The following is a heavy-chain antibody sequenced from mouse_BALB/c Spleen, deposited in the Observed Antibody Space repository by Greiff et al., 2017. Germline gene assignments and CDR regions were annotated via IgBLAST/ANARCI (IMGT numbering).Heavy chain of an antibody. Sequence: VQLQESGAELVRPGTSVKISCKASGYAFTNYWLGWVKQRPGHGLEWIGDIYPGSGNTYYNEKFKGKATLTADKSSSTAYMQLSSLTSEDSAVYFCARSDGKGYYAMDYWGQGTSVTVSA. D-gene: IGHD2-1*01. CDR2: IYPGSGNT. CDR1: GYAFTNYW. V-gene: IGHV1-63*01. CDR3: ARSDGKGYYAMDY. J-gene: IGHJ4*01.